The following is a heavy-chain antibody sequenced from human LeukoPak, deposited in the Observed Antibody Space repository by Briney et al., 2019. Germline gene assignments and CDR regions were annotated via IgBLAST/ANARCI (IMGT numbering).Heavy chain of an antibody. V-gene: IGHV1-18*01. Sequence: ASVKVSCKASGGTFSRFTISWVRQAPGQGLEWMGWISAYNGNTNYAQKLQGRVTMTTDTSTSTAYMELRSLRSDDTAVYYCASTQGPWFNPWGQGTLVTVSS. J-gene: IGHJ5*02. CDR3: ASTQGPWFNP. CDR2: ISAYNGNT. CDR1: GGTFSRFT.